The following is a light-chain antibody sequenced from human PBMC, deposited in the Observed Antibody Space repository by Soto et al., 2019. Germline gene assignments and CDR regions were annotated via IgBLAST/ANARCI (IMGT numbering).Light chain of an antibody. J-gene: IGKJ2*01. CDR3: QQLHSYPHT. CDR2: AAS. V-gene: IGKV1-9*01. Sequence: DIQLTQSPSFLSASVGDRATVTCRASQAIINYLAWYQQTPGKAPKLLIYAASTLQSGVPSRFSGSGSGTEFTLTISSLQPEDFAAYYCQQLHSYPHTFGQGTKLEIK. CDR1: QAIINY.